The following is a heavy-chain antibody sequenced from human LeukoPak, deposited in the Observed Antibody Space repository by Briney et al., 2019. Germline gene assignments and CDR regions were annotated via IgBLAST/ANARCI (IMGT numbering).Heavy chain of an antibody. J-gene: IGHJ4*02. CDR1: GASMTSYY. CDR2: MYFGERT. CDR3: ARIPGDRPDD. V-gene: IGHV4-59*01. Sequence: SETLSLTCTVSGASMTSYYWAWIRQPPGKGLEWVGYMYFGERTNYNPSLKSRATISIDTSKKQFSLNLKSVTAADTAVYYCARIPGDRPDDWGQGTLVTVS. D-gene: IGHD7-27*01.